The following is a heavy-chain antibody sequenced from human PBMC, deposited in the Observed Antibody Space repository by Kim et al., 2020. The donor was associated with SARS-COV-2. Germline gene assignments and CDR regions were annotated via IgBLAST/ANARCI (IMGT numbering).Heavy chain of an antibody. CDR3: ARDVGVSCFFVY. V-gene: IGHV3-48*01. CDR1: GFSFGTWS. D-gene: IGHD3-3*01. Sequence: GGSLRLSCVGSGFSFGTWSMSWVRQAPGKGLEWVSYIGNDGTKIYYADSVKGRFTISRDTSKNAMYLQMNSLRVEDTAVYYCARDVGVSCFFVYWG. J-gene: IGHJ4*01. CDR2: IGNDGTKI.